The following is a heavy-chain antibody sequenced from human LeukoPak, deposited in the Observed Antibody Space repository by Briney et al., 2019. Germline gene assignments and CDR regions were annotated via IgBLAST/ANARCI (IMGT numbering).Heavy chain of an antibody. CDR2: INHSGST. CDR3: ARGRQPLTYYYGSGSYSPWFDP. Sequence: PSETLSLTCAVYGGSFSGYCWSWIRQPPGKGLEWIGEINHSGSTNYNPSLKSRVTISVDTSKNQFSLKLSSVTAADTAVYYCARGRQPLTYYYGSGSYSPWFDPWGQGTLVTVSS. J-gene: IGHJ5*02. V-gene: IGHV4-34*01. D-gene: IGHD3-10*01. CDR1: GGSFSGYC.